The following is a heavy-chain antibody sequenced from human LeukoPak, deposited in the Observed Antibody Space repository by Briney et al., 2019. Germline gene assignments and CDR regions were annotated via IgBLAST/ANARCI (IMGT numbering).Heavy chain of an antibody. V-gene: IGHV1-2*02. CDR1: GYTFTGYY. D-gene: IGHD6-13*01. CDR2: INPNSGGT. Sequence: GASVKVSCKASGYTFTGYYMHWVRQAPGQGLEWMGWINPNSGGTNYAQKFQGRVTMTRDTSTSTAYMELSRLRSDDTAVYYCARECSSSRYGDWFDPWGQGTLVTVSS. J-gene: IGHJ5*02. CDR3: ARECSSSRYGDWFDP.